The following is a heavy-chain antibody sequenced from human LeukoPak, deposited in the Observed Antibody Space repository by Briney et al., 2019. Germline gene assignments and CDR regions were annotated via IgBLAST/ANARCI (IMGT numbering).Heavy chain of an antibody. CDR1: VYTLTSYG. J-gene: IGHJ4*02. CDR3: ARDLPFGDYEPDY. D-gene: IGHD4-17*01. Sequence: ASEKVSRKASVYTLTSYGIRWVRQAPAQGLEGMGWISAYNCNTHYAQKLQGRVTMTRDTSPSTAYTELRRLRSDDTDVYYCARDLPFGDYEPDYWGQGSLVNATS. V-gene: IGHV1-18*01. CDR2: ISAYNCNT.